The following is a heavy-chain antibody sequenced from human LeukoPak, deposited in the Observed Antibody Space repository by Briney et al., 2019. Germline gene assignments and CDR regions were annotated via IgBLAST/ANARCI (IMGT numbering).Heavy chain of an antibody. CDR1: GGSFSGYY. J-gene: IGHJ4*02. Sequence: PSETLSLTCAVYGGSFSGYYWSWIRQPPGNGLVWIGEINHSGSTNYNPSLKSRVTISVDTSKNQFSLKLSSVTAADTAVYYCARDVYSSSGIFDYWGQGTLVTVSS. V-gene: IGHV4-34*01. CDR3: ARDVYSSSGIFDY. D-gene: IGHD6-6*01. CDR2: INHSGST.